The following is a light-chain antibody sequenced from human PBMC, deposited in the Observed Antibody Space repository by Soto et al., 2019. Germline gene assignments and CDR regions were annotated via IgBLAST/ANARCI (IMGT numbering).Light chain of an antibody. J-gene: IGKJ4*01. Sequence: DIQITQSPSTRSASVGDRVTMTCRASQSISKWLAWYQQKPGTAPKLLIYDASNLESGVPSRFSGSGSGTEFTLTIRSLQPDDFATYYCQQYDSYSPLTFGGGTKVDIK. CDR2: DAS. V-gene: IGKV1-5*01. CDR1: QSISKW. CDR3: QQYDSYSPLT.